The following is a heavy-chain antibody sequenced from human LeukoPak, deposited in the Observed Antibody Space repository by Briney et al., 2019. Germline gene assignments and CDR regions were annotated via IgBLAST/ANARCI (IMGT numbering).Heavy chain of an antibody. Sequence: GGSLRLSCAASGLIFSNYGKHWVRQAPGKGLEWVTFIQYDGISKYYADSVKGRFTISRDNSKNTLYLQMNSLRPEDTTVYYCVEEAGSVAGRFDHWGQGNMVTVSS. D-gene: IGHD6-19*01. CDR1: GLIFSNYG. CDR2: IQYDGISK. J-gene: IGHJ4*02. V-gene: IGHV3-30*02. CDR3: VEEAGSVAGRFDH.